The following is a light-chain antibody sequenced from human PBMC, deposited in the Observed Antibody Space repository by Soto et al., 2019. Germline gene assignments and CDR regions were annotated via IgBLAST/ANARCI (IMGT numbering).Light chain of an antibody. J-gene: IGLJ2*01. CDR1: SSNIGAGYD. V-gene: IGLV1-40*01. Sequence: QSVLTQPPSVSGAPGQRGTISCTGSSSNIGAGYDVHWYQQLPGTAPKLLIYGNSNRPSGVPDRFSGSKSGTSASLAITGRQAEDEADYYSQSYDSSLSGSAVFGGGTKLTVL. CDR3: QSYDSSLSGSAV. CDR2: GNS.